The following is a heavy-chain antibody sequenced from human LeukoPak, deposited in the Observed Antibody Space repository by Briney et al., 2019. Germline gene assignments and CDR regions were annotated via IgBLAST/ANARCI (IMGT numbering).Heavy chain of an antibody. Sequence: PSETLSLTCAVYGGSFSGYYWSWIRQPPGKGLEWIGEINHSGSTNYNPSLKSRVTISVDTSKNQSSLKLSSVTAADTAVYYCARAAILWFGELFLGFDPWGQGTLVTVSS. CDR2: INHSGST. CDR1: GGSFSGYY. CDR3: ARAAILWFGELFLGFDP. J-gene: IGHJ5*02. D-gene: IGHD3-10*01. V-gene: IGHV4-34*01.